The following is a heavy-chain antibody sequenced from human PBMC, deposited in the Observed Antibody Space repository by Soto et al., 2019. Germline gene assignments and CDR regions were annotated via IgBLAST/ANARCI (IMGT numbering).Heavy chain of an antibody. Sequence: PGGSLRLSCAASGFTFSSYSMNWVRQAPGKGLEWVSSISSSSSYIYYADSVKGRFTISRDNAKNSLYLQMNSLRAEDTAVYYCSFDQSGSRYDYMDFWGRGTSVTVSS. V-gene: IGHV3-21*01. CDR1: GFTFSSYS. J-gene: IGHJ6*03. CDR2: ISSSSSYI. CDR3: SFDQSGSRYDYMDF. D-gene: IGHD3-10*01.